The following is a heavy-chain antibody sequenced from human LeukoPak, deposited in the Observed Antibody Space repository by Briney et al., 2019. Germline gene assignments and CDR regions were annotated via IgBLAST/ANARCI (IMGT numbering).Heavy chain of an antibody. J-gene: IGHJ4*02. D-gene: IGHD4-17*01. CDR3: AKVFRKDGDFHLFDY. CDR1: GFTFSSYG. V-gene: IGHV3-33*06. Sequence: GGSLRLSCAASGFTFSSYGMHWVRQAPGKGLEWVAVIWYDGSNKYYADSVKGRFTISRDNSKNTLSLQMNGLRAEDTAVYYCAKVFRKDGDFHLFDYWGQGTLVTVSS. CDR2: IWYDGSNK.